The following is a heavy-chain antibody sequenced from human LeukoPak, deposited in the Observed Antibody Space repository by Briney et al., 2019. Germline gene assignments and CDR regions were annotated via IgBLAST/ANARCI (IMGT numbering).Heavy chain of an antibody. D-gene: IGHD3-3*01. CDR3: ARGGWGDDFWSGYNYFDY. CDR1: GGSISSSSYY. J-gene: IGHJ4*02. V-gene: IGHV4-39*07. Sequence: SETLSLTCSVSGGSISSSSYYWGWIRQPPGKGLEWIGSMYYSGSTDYNPSLGSRVTMSVDTSENQFSLKLSSVTAADTAVYYCARGGWGDDFWSGYNYFDYWGQGTLVTVSS. CDR2: MYYSGST.